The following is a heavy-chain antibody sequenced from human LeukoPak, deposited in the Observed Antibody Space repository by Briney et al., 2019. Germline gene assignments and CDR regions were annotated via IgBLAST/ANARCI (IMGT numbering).Heavy chain of an antibody. D-gene: IGHD3-10*02. Sequence: GGSLGLSCAASGFTFDTYWMHWVRQAPGKGLVWVSRSNSDGSSTSYADSVKGRFTISRDNAKNTLYLQMNSLRAEDTAVYYCAELGITMIGGVWGKGTTVTISS. CDR2: SNSDGSST. J-gene: IGHJ6*04. CDR3: AELGITMIGGV. V-gene: IGHV3-74*01. CDR1: GFTFDTYW.